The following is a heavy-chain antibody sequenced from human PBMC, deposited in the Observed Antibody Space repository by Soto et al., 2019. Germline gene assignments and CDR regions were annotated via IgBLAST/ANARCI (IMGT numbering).Heavy chain of an antibody. CDR1: GFTFSSYA. D-gene: IGHD2-15*01. CDR3: ARLTPVSGGSCSGY. Sequence: EVQLLESGGNLVQPGGSLRLSCAASGFTFSSYAMAWVRQAPGKGLEWVSSTTDSGGNTYYADSVKGRFTISRDNSKNTLYLPIDSLRAEDTAVYYCARLTPVSGGSCSGYWGQGTLFTVSS. V-gene: IGHV3-23*01. J-gene: IGHJ1*01. CDR2: TTDSGGNT.